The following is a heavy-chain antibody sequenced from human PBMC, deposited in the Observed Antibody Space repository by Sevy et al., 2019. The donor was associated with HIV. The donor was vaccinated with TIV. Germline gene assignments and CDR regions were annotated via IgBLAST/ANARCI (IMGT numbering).Heavy chain of an antibody. Sequence: GGSLRLSCVVSGITFSTSGMHWVRQAPGKGLEWVAVISYHGRDKFYADSVKGRSTISRDNSKNLLYLQMISLRAEDTAVYYCAKDFTGYNGMDVWGHGTIVTVSS. V-gene: IGHV3-30*18. CDR3: AKDFTGYNGMDV. J-gene: IGHJ6*02. CDR1: GITFSTSG. CDR2: ISYHGRDK.